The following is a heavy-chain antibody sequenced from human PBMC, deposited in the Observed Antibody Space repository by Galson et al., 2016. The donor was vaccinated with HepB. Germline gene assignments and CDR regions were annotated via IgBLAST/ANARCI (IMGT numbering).Heavy chain of an antibody. J-gene: IGHJ6*03. V-gene: IGHV6-1*01. D-gene: IGHD3/OR15-3a*01. CDR3: ARDRGSYPDFGDDYYMDV. Sequence: CAISGDSVYNNGAAWVWIRQSPSRGLEWLGRTSYRSTWENHYAGSVKNRITISPDTSRNQFSLHLNSVTAADTAVYYCARDRGSYPDFGDDYYMDVWGKGTTVTVSS. CDR2: TSYRSTWEN. CDR1: GDSVYNNGAA.